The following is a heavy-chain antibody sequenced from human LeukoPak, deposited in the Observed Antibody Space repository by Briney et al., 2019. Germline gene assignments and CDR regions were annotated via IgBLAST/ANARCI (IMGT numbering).Heavy chain of an antibody. J-gene: IGHJ3*02. Sequence: GGSLRLSCAASGFMFRSYSMNWVRQAPGKGLEWVSYISSSRSYIFYGDSVKGRFTISRDNAKKSLSLQMNSLRAEDTAVYYCARDRGEDYYGSGNYLRAFDIWGQGTMVTVSS. V-gene: IGHV3-21*01. CDR1: GFMFRSYS. CDR2: ISSSRSYI. D-gene: IGHD3-10*01. CDR3: ARDRGEDYYGSGNYLRAFDI.